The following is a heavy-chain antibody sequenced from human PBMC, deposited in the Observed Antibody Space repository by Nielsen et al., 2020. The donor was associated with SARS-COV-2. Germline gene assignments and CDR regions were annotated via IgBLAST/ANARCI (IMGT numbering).Heavy chain of an antibody. Sequence: GESLKISCAASGFTFDTYAMNWVRQAPGKGLEWVGRIKSKIDGGTTDYAAPVKDRFSISRDDSKNTVYLDMSSLRTEDTAVYYCATARYCSRTSCSAGTDMFDPWGQGTQVIVSS. J-gene: IGHJ5*02. CDR2: IKSKIDGGTT. CDR3: ATARYCSRTSCSAGTDMFDP. CDR1: GFTFDTYA. D-gene: IGHD2-2*01. V-gene: IGHV3-15*01.